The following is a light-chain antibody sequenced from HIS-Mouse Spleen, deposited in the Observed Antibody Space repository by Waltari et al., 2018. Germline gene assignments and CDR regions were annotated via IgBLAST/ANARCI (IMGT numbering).Light chain of an antibody. Sequence: QSALTQPRSVSGSPGQSVTISCTGTTRDVGGYNYASWYQQNPGKAPKLMIYDVSKRPSGVPDRFSGSKSGNTASLTISGLQAEDEADYYCCSYAGSYTYVFGTGTKVTVL. V-gene: IGLV2-11*01. CDR1: TRDVGGYNY. J-gene: IGLJ1*01. CDR3: CSYAGSYTYV. CDR2: DVS.